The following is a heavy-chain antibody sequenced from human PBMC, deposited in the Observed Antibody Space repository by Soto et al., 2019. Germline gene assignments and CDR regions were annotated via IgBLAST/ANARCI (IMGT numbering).Heavy chain of an antibody. D-gene: IGHD2-21*01. J-gene: IGHJ4*02. Sequence: QVQLVQSGAEVKKPGSSVKVSCKASGGTFSSYTISWVRQAPGQGLEWMGRIIPILGIANYAQKFQGRVTITADKSTSTAYMELSSLRSEDTAVYYCARDSEYSSLEPDWGQGTLVTVSS. CDR1: GGTFSSYT. CDR3: ARDSEYSSLEPD. CDR2: IIPILGIA. V-gene: IGHV1-69*08.